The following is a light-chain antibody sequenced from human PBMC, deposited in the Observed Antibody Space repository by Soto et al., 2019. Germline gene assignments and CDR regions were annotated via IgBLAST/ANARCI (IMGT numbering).Light chain of an antibody. J-gene: IGKJ3*01. CDR2: WAS. CDR3: QQYYSTLPIT. Sequence: DIVMTQSPDSLAVSLGERATINCKSSQSVLYSSNNKNYVAWYQQKPGQPPKLLIYWASTRESGVPDRFSGSGSGTDFTLTISSLQAEDVAVYYCQQYYSTLPITFGPGTKVDIK. V-gene: IGKV4-1*01. CDR1: QSVLYSSNNKNY.